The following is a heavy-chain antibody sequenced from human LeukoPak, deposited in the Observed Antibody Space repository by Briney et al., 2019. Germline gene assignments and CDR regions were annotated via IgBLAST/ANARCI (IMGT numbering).Heavy chain of an antibody. J-gene: IGHJ3*02. CDR3: AKSYYYGSGDYSLTALDI. V-gene: IGHV3-23*01. CDR1: GFTFSRYD. CDR2: ISDSAGTT. D-gene: IGHD3-10*01. Sequence: PGGSLRLSCTASGFTFSRYDMSWVRQAPGKGLEWVSGISDSAGTTYYADSVKGRFSISRDNSKNTLNLQMNSLRAEDTAVYYCAKSYYYGSGDYSLTALDIWGQGTMVTVSS.